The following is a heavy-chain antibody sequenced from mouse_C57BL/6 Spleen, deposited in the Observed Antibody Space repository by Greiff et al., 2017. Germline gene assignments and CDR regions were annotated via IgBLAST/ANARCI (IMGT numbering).Heavy chain of an antibody. V-gene: IGHV1-50*01. CDR3: ARGWDYAYFDY. CDR2: IDPSDSYT. D-gene: IGHD2-4*01. CDR1: GYTFTSYW. Sequence: QVQLKQPGAELVKPGASVKLSCKASGYTFTSYWMQWVKQRPGQGLEWIGEIDPSDSYTNYNQKFKGKATLTVDTSSSTAYMQLSSLTSEDSAVYYCARGWDYAYFDYWGQGTTLTVSS. J-gene: IGHJ2*01.